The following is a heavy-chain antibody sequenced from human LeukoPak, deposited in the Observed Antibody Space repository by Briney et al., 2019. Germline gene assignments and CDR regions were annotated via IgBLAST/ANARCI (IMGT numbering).Heavy chain of an antibody. Sequence: PGGSLRLSCAASGFTFSLYAMTWVRQTPEKGLEWDSAISGSGGSTYYADSVKGRFTISRDNSKNTLYLQMNSLRAEDTAVYYCAKRDYNRFDYWGQGTLVTVSS. D-gene: IGHD4-11*01. CDR3: AKRDYNRFDY. V-gene: IGHV3-23*01. CDR2: ISGSGGST. CDR1: GFTFSLYA. J-gene: IGHJ4*02.